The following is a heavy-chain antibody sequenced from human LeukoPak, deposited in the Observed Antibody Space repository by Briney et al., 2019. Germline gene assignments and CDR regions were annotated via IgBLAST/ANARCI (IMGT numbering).Heavy chain of an antibody. D-gene: IGHD1-26*01. Sequence: SETLSLTCDVSGDSIRSDWWGWVRQPAGKGLEWIGRIYATGSTKFNPSLKSRLTMSMDTSTNQFSLKLTSVTAADTAVYFCARQGYTASYYFLDSWSQGTLVTVSS. V-gene: IGHV4-4*07. J-gene: IGHJ4*02. CDR1: GDSIRSDW. CDR2: IYATGST. CDR3: ARQGYTASYYFLDS.